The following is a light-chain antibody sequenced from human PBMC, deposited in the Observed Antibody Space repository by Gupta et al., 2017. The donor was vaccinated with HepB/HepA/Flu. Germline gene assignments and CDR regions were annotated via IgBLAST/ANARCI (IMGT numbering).Light chain of an antibody. V-gene: IGKV2-24*01. CDR1: QRLVHSDGNAD. J-gene: IGKJ5*01. CDR3: KQSEQFPTS. Sequence: DIVMTHTPLPSPVPLGQPASISCRSSQRLVHSDGNADLRWIHQRPGQPLRLLTYKRFVRDVGVPDSSSASEPGPDFTLKISRGRVMNVRVNYGKQSEQFPTSFGQGTQMEIK. CDR2: KRF.